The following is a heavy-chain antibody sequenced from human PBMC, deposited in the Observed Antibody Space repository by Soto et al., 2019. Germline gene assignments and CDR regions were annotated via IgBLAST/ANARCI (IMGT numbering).Heavy chain of an antibody. CDR3: ARDATLGWAFDI. Sequence: QVHLQESGPGLVKPSGTLSLTCAVSGGSVSSSNWWRLVRQPPRKGMERIGEIYHSGSTNYTPSLKSRVTISVDDSKDQFSLKLSSVTASDTAVDYCARDATLGWAFDIWGQGTMVTVSS. J-gene: IGHJ3*02. CDR2: IYHSGST. V-gene: IGHV4-4*02. CDR1: GGSVSSSNW. D-gene: IGHD2-21*01.